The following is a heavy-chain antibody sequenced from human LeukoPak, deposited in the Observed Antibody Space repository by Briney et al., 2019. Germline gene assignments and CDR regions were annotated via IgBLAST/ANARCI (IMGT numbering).Heavy chain of an antibody. CDR1: GLTASSNY. Sequence: GGSLRLSCAVSGLTASSNYMSWVRQAPGKGLEWVSVIYSDDRTYYADSVKGRFTISRHTSKKTLYLQVNSLRAEDTAVYYCAREVMAKRRAFDIWGQGTVVTVSS. CDR3: AREVMAKRRAFDI. J-gene: IGHJ3*02. V-gene: IGHV3-53*04. D-gene: IGHD2-8*01. CDR2: IYSDDRT.